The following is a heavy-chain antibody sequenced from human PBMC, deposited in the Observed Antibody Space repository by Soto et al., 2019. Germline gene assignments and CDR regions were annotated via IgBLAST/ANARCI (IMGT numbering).Heavy chain of an antibody. CDR3: SRSRRDSFYLFHP. Sequence: GESLKISCKGSGYSFTSYWISWVRQMPGKGLEWMGRIDPSDSYTNYSPSFQGHVTISADKSISTAYLQWSSLKASDTAMYYCSRSRRDSFYLFHPLGQGTLVTVSS. J-gene: IGHJ5*02. CDR1: GYSFTSYW. CDR2: IDPSDSYT. V-gene: IGHV5-10-1*01. D-gene: IGHD2-21*02.